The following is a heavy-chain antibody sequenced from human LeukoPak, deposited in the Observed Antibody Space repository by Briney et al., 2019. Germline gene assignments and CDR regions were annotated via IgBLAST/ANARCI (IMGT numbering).Heavy chain of an antibody. J-gene: IGHJ4*02. CDR3: ARSNGSGSYDY. CDR2: ITSSSSYI. V-gene: IGHV3-21*01. CDR1: GFTFSSYS. Sequence: GGSLRLSCAASGFTFSSYSMNWVRQAPGQGLEWVSSITSSSSYIYYADSVKGRFTISRDNAKNSLYLQMSSLRAEDTAVYYCARSNGSGSYDYWGQGTLVTVSS. D-gene: IGHD3-10*01.